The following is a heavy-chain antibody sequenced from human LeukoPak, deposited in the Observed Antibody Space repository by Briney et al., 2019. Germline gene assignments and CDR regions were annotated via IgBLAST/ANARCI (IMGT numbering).Heavy chain of an antibody. CDR1: GFTFSSYG. J-gene: IGHJ4*02. Sequence: PGRSLRLSCAASGFTFSSYGVHWVRQAPGKGLEWVAIISYDASYKHYSDSVKGRFAISRDNSKNTVYLQLNSLLPEDTAVYYCARDGSGSPHYWGGGTLVTVSS. CDR2: ISYDASYK. V-gene: IGHV3-30*09. CDR3: ARDGSGSPHY. D-gene: IGHD6-19*01.